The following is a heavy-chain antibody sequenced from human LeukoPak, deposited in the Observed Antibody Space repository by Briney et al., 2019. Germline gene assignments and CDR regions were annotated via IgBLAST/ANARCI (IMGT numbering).Heavy chain of an antibody. CDR1: GGSISSYY. J-gene: IGHJ5*02. V-gene: IGHV4-4*07. CDR3: ARVMIRGIVGWAPFELSNWFDP. Sequence: SEALSLTCTVSGGSISSYYWSWIRQPAGRGLECIGRIYTSGRTSYNPSLKSRVIMSVDTSKNQFSLKLSSVTAADTAVYYCARVMIRGIVGWAPFELSNWFDPWGQGTLVTVSS. CDR2: IYTSGRT. D-gene: IGHD3-10*01.